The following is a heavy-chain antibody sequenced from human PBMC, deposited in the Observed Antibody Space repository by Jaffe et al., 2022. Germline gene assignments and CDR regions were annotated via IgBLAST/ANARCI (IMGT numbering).Heavy chain of an antibody. V-gene: IGHV3-48*03. Sequence: EVQLVESGGGLVQPGGSLRLSCAASGFTFSSYEMNWVRQAPGKGLEWVSYISSSGSTIYYADSVKGRFTISRDNAKNSLYLQMNSLRAEDTAVYYCARGGNYYDSSGYYYNAFDIWGQGTMVTVSS. CDR1: GFTFSSYE. CDR3: ARGGNYYDSSGYYYNAFDI. J-gene: IGHJ3*02. CDR2: ISSSGSTI. D-gene: IGHD3-22*01.